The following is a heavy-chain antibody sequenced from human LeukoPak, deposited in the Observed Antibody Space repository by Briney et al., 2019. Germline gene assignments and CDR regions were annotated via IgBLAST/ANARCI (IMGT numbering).Heavy chain of an antibody. CDR2: IKQDGSEK. CDR1: GFTFGSYW. V-gene: IGHV3-7*01. Sequence: GGSLRLSCAASGFTFGSYWMNWVRQAPGKGLEWVANIKQDGSEKYYVDSVKGRFTISRDNAKNSLYLQMNSLRAEDTAVYFCARDRPPPSNWYFTAAFDIWGQGTMVTVSS. CDR3: ARDRPPPSNWYFTAAFDI. D-gene: IGHD6-13*01. J-gene: IGHJ3*02.